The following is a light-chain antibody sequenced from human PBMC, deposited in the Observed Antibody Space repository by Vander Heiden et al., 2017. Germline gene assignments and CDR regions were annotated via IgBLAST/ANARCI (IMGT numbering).Light chain of an antibody. CDR3: QSYDSSLSGSEV. CDR2: GNN. Sequence: QSVLTQPPSVSGAPGQRATISCTGSSSNIGAGYDVHWYQQLPGTAPKLLIYGNNNRPSGVPDRFSGSKSGTSAALAITGLQAEDEADYYCQSYDSSLSGSEVFGGGTKLTVL. J-gene: IGLJ3*02. V-gene: IGLV1-40*01. CDR1: SSNIGAGYD.